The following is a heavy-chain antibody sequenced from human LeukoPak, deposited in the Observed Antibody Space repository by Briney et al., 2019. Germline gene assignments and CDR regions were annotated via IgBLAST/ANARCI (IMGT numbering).Heavy chain of an antibody. CDR1: GGSISSGDYY. J-gene: IGHJ4*02. V-gene: IGHV4-61*08. CDR2: IYYSGST. CDR3: AREAQQQHFDY. D-gene: IGHD6-13*01. Sequence: PSETLSLTCTVSGGSISSGDYYWSWIRQPPGKGLEWIGYIYYSGSTNYNPSLKSRVTISVDTSKNQFSLKLSSVTAADTAVYYCAREAQQQHFDYWGQGTLVTVSS.